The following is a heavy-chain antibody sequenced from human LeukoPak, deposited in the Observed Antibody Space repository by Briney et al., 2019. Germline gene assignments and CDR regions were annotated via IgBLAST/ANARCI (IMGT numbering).Heavy chain of an antibody. CDR2: ISWNSGSI. CDR1: GFTFDDYA. Sequence: PGGSLRLSCAASGFTFDDYAMHWVRQAPGEGLEWVSGISWNSGSIGYADSVKGRFTISRDNAKNSLYLQMNSLRAEDTALYYCAKDRLYYYHSSGCYFDYWGQGTLVTVSS. CDR3: AKDRLYYYHSSGCYFDY. V-gene: IGHV3-9*01. D-gene: IGHD3-22*01. J-gene: IGHJ4*02.